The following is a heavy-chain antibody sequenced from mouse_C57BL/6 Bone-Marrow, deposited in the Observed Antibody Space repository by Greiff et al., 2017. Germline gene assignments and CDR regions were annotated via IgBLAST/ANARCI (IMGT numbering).Heavy chain of an antibody. CDR1: GYTFTSYG. CDR3: ARVLSSGDYAMDY. D-gene: IGHD1-1*01. V-gene: IGHV1-81*01. CDR2: IYPRSGNT. Sequence: VQLQQSGAELARPVASVKLSCKASGYTFTSYGISWVKQRTGQGLEWIGEIYPRSGNTYYNEKFKGKATLTADKSSSTAYMELRSLTSEDSAVYFCARVLSSGDYAMDYWGQGTSVTVSS. J-gene: IGHJ4*01.